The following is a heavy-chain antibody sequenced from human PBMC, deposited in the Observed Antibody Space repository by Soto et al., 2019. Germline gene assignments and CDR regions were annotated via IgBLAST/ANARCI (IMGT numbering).Heavy chain of an antibody. V-gene: IGHV3-30*19. D-gene: IGHD3-16*01. CDR3: ARWGTTGGFDL. CDR1: GFRFKSFV. Sequence: QVQLVESGGGVVQPGTSLRLSCAASGFRFKSFVMHWVRQAPGKGLEWVEFTSYDGNNKDYGDSVKGRFTVSRDNSQNTLHLQMDFLRPEDTALYYCARWGTTGGFDLWGQGTLVSGSS. CDR2: TSYDGNNK. J-gene: IGHJ4*02.